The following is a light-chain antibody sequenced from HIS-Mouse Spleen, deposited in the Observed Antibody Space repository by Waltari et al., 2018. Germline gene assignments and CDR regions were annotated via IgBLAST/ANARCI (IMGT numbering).Light chain of an antibody. Sequence: SYELTQPPSVSVSPGQTARITCSGDALPKKYAYWYQQKSGQAPVLVLYEDSKRPSGSPERCSCSSSGTMATLTISGAQVEDEADYYCYSTDSSGNHRVFGGGTKLTVL. CDR2: EDS. V-gene: IGLV3-10*01. CDR3: YSTDSSGNHRV. CDR1: ALPKKY. J-gene: IGLJ2*01.